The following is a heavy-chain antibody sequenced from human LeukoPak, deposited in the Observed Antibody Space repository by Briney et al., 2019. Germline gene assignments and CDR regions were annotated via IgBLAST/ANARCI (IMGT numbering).Heavy chain of an antibody. D-gene: IGHD6-19*01. CDR3: ARGGTPGYSSGRIDY. V-gene: IGHV3-53*04. CDR1: GFTLSSNY. J-gene: IGHJ4*02. CDR2: IYSAGNT. Sequence: GGSLRLPCVASGFTLSSNYMSWFRQAPGKGLEWVSVIYSAGNTYYADSVKGRFTISRHNSENTLYLHMNCLRVEDTAVYFCARGGTPGYSSGRIDYWGQGTMVTVSS.